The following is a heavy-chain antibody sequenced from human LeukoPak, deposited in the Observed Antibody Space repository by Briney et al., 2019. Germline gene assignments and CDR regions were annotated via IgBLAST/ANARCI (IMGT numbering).Heavy chain of an antibody. CDR2: IRSKANSYAT. Sequence: GGSLRLSCAASGFTFSGSAMHWVRQASGKGLEWVGRIRSKANSYATAYAASVKGRFTISRDDSKNTAYLQMNSLKTEDTAVYYCTRTYITTVTYYYYYMDVWGKGTTVTISS. J-gene: IGHJ6*03. CDR1: GFTFSGSA. D-gene: IGHD4-17*01. V-gene: IGHV3-73*01. CDR3: TRTYITTVTYYYYYMDV.